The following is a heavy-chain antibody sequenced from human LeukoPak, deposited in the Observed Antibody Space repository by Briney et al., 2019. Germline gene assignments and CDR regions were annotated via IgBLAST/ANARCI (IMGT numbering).Heavy chain of an antibody. CDR2: ISSSGSTI. CDR3: ARDPSGYLDY. D-gene: IGHD3-22*01. J-gene: IGHJ4*02. CDR1: GFTFSSYE. V-gene: IGHV3-48*03. Sequence: GGSLRLSCAASGFTFSSYEMNWVRQAPGKGLGWVSYISSSGSTIYYADSVKGRFTISRDNAKNSLYLQMNSLRAEDTAVYYCARDPSGYLDYWGQGTLVTVSS.